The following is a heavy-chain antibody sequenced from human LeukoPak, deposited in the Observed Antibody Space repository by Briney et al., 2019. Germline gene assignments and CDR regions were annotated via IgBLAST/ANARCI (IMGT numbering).Heavy chain of an antibody. Sequence: EASVKVSCKASGYTFTGYYMHWVRQAPGQGLEWMGWINPNSGGTNYTQKFQGRVTMTRDTSISTAYMELSRLRSDDTAVYYCARDPGTNWFDPWGQGTLVTVSS. CDR3: ARDPGTNWFDP. CDR1: GYTFTGYY. J-gene: IGHJ5*02. D-gene: IGHD1/OR15-1a*01. V-gene: IGHV1-2*02. CDR2: INPNSGGT.